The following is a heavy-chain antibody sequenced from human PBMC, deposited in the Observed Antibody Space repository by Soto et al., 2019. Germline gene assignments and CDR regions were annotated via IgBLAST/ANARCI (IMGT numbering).Heavy chain of an antibody. J-gene: IGHJ3*02. CDR3: AKDPTTVTTYACDI. CDR1: GFTFDDYA. D-gene: IGHD4-17*01. CDR2: ISWNSGSI. Sequence: EVQLVESGGGLVQPGRSLRLSCAASGFTFDDYAMHWVRQAPGKGLEWVSGISWNSGSIGYADSVKGRFTISRDNAKNSLYLQMNSLRAEDTALYYCAKDPTTVTTYACDIWGQGTMVTVSS. V-gene: IGHV3-9*01.